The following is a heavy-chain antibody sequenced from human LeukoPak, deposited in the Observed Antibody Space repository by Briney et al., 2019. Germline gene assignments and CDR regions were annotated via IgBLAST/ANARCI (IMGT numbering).Heavy chain of an antibody. D-gene: IGHD2/OR15-2a*01. Sequence: PSETLSLTCTVSGGSISSSRYYWGWIRQPPGKGLEWIGSIYYSGSTYYNPSLKSRVTISVDTSNNQFSLKLSSVTAAGTAVYYCARMAVYGYYFDYWGQGTLVTVSS. CDR3: ARMAVYGYYFDY. V-gene: IGHV4-39*01. CDR2: IYYSGST. J-gene: IGHJ4*02. CDR1: GGSISSSRYY.